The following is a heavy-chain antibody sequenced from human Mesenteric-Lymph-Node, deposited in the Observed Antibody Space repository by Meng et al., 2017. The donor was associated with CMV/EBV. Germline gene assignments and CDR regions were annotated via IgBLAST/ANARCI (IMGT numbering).Heavy chain of an antibody. CDR3: ARGSCSSTSCAPVFYYYYGMDV. Sequence: GESLKISCAASGFTFSNYDIHWVRQTAGKVLEWVSVIDTAGERYYSGSVKGRFTISREDAKNSLYLQMNSLRAGDTAVYYCARGSCSSTSCAPVFYYYYGMDVWGQGTTVTVSS. J-gene: IGHJ6*02. CDR2: IDTAGER. CDR1: GFTFSNYD. D-gene: IGHD2-2*01. V-gene: IGHV3-13*01.